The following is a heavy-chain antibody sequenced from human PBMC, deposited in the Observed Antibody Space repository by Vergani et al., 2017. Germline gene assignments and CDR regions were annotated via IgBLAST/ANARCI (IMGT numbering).Heavy chain of an antibody. J-gene: IGHJ6*02. Sequence: QVQLQESGPGLVKPSQTLSLTCTVSGGSISSGGYYWSWIRQHPGKGLEWIGYIYYSGSTYYNPSLKSRVTISVDTSKNQFSLKLSSVTAADTAVYYCAGSTTVIIYYYYGMDVWGQGTTVTVSS. CDR1: GGSISSGGYY. V-gene: IGHV4-31*03. CDR3: AGSTTVIIYYYYGMDV. D-gene: IGHD4-23*01. CDR2: IYYSGST.